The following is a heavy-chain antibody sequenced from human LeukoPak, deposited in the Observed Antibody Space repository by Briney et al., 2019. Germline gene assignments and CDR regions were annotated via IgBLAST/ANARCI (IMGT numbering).Heavy chain of an antibody. J-gene: IGHJ3*02. Sequence: PGGSLRLSCAASGFTFNNYWMHWVRRAPGKGLVWVSCVTSDGSNTTYADSVKGRFTISRDNAKNTLYLQMNSLRAEDTAVYYCARGSGYAVFDIWGQGTMVTVSS. CDR1: GFTFNNYW. CDR3: ARGSGYAVFDI. CDR2: VTSDGSNT. V-gene: IGHV3-74*01. D-gene: IGHD5-12*01.